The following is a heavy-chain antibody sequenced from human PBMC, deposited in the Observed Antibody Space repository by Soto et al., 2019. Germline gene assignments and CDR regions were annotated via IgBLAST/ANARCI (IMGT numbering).Heavy chain of an antibody. J-gene: IGHJ4*02. D-gene: IGHD2-2*01. CDR2: ISSSSSYI. CDR3: ARRRGPCSSTSCQYHFDY. CDR1: GFTFSSYS. Sequence: GGSLRLSCAASGFTFSSYSMNWVRQAPGKGLEWVSSISSSSSYIYYADSVKGRFTISRDNAKNSLYLQMNSLRAEDTAVYYCARRRGPCSSTSCQYHFDYWGQGTLVTVSS. V-gene: IGHV3-21*04.